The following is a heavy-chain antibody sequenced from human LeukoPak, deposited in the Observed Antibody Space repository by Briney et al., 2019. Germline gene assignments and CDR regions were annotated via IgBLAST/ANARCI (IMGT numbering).Heavy chain of an antibody. CDR2: ISSSGSTI. Sequence: PGGSLRLSCAASGFTFSDYYMSWIRQAPGKGLEWVSYISSSGSTIYYADSVKGRFTISRDNAKNSLYLQMNSLRAEDTAVYYCARDQHYDSSGYYGGWGQGTLVTASS. CDR3: ARDQHYDSSGYYGG. CDR1: GFTFSDYY. V-gene: IGHV3-11*04. J-gene: IGHJ4*02. D-gene: IGHD3-22*01.